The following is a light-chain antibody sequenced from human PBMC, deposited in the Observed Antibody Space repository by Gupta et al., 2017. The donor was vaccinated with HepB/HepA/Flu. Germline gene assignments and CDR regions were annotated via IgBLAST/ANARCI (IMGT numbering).Light chain of an antibody. V-gene: IGLV2-23*02. J-gene: IGLJ1*01. Sequence: SALTQPASVSGAPGQSITISCTGTSSDVGSYNLVSWYQQHPGKAPNLMIYEVSKRPAGVASRFSGSKAGNTASLTISALQAEDEADYYCCSYAGSSFYVFGTGTKVTVL. CDR1: SSDVGSYNL. CDR2: EVS. CDR3: CSYAGSSFYV.